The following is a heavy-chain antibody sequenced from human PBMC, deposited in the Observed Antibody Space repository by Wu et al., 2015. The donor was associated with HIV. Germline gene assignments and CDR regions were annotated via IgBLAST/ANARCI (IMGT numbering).Heavy chain of an antibody. CDR2: IRPGIGEV. V-gene: IGHV1-2*02. Sequence: VQLVQSGAEVKKPGASVKVSCKTSGYNFIEYFVHWVRQAPGQGLEWMGWIRPGIGEVKYAQKFQGRVTMTRDTSMSTAYLELRSLRSDDSAVYYCARYYGTWYFDVWGRGTLVTVSS. J-gene: IGHJ2*01. CDR1: GYNFIEYF. CDR3: ARYYGTWYFDV. D-gene: IGHD3-3*01.